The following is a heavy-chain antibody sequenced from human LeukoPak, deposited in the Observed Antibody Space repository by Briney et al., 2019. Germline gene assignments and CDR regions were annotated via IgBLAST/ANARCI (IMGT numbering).Heavy chain of an antibody. V-gene: IGHV1-18*01. D-gene: IGHD1-1*01. CDR1: GYTFTSYG. Sequence: ASVKVSCKASGYTFTSYGISGVRQAPGQGREWMGWISADNGNTNYAQKLQGRVTMTTDTSTSTAYMELRSLRSDDTAVYYCARVFHWNDCFDYWGQGTLVTVSS. CDR2: ISADNGNT. J-gene: IGHJ4*02. CDR3: ARVFHWNDCFDY.